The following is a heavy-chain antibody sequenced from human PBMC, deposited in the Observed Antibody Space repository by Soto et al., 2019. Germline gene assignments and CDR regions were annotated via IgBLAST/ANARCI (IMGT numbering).Heavy chain of an antibody. V-gene: IGHV1-3*01. CDR3: ARSVSGSLDYFDY. Sequence: QVQLVQSGAEVKKPGASVKVSCKASGYTFTSYAIHWVLQAPGQRLEWMGWINAGHGNTKYSQKFQGRVTITRDASASTAHMELSSLRSEDKAVYYCARSVSGSLDYFDYWGQGTLVTVSS. CDR1: GYTFTSYA. CDR2: INAGHGNT. D-gene: IGHD1-26*01. J-gene: IGHJ4*02.